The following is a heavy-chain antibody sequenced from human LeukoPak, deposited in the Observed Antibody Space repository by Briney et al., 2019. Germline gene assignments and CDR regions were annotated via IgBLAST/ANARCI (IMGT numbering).Heavy chain of an antibody. CDR3: ARYSSSWDTAFDY. J-gene: IGHJ4*02. V-gene: IGHV4-59*08. Sequence: PSETLSLTCTVSGGSISSYYWSWIRQPPGKGLEWIGYIYYSGRTNYNPSLKSRVTISVDTSKNQFSLKLSSVTAADTAVYYCARYSSSWDTAFDYWGQGTLVTVSS. D-gene: IGHD6-13*01. CDR1: GGSISSYY. CDR2: IYYSGRT.